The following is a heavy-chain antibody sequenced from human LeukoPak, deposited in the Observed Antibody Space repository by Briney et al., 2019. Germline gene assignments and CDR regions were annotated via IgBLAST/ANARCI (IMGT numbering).Heavy chain of an antibody. J-gene: IGHJ3*02. CDR3: ARCKNYYDSSGYYSSDAFDI. D-gene: IGHD3-22*01. CDR2: IYSGGST. Sequence: GGSLRPSCAASGFTVSSNCMSWVRQAPGKGLEWVSVIYSGGSTYYADSVKGRFTISRDNSKNTLYLQMNSLRAEDTAVYYCARCKNYYDSSGYYSSDAFDIWGQGTMVTVSS. V-gene: IGHV3-66*01. CDR1: GFTVSSNC.